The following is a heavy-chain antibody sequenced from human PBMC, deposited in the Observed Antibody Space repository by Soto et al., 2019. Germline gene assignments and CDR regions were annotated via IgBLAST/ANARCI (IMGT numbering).Heavy chain of an antibody. CDR3: ARRVEYCLSTSCLPIYAMEV. D-gene: IGHD2-2*01. CDR1: GYTFTRHD. J-gene: IGHJ6*02. CDR2: MNPNSGNT. Sequence: QVQLVQSGAEVKKPGASVKVSCKASGYTFTRHDINWVRQATGQGLEWMGWMNPNSGNTGYAHKFQGKVTMTRNISXXTXYXXVSSLRSEDTAVYYCARRVEYCLSTSCLPIYAMEVWGQGTAVTVSS. V-gene: IGHV1-8*01.